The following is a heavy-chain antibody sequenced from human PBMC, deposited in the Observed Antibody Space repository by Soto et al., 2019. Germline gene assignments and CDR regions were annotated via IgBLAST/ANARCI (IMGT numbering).Heavy chain of an antibody. J-gene: IGHJ6*02. CDR3: ARDRLVPYGYGMDV. Sequence: QMQLVESGGGVVQPGRSLRLSCAAPGFPFRSYGIHWVGQAPGKGREWVALIWFDGSKKYYVDSVKGRFAVSRDNSMNTLYLQMNSLRVEDTAVYHCARDRLVPYGYGMDVWGQGTTVTVSS. CDR2: IWFDGSKK. V-gene: IGHV3-33*01. CDR1: GFPFRSYG. D-gene: IGHD2-2*01.